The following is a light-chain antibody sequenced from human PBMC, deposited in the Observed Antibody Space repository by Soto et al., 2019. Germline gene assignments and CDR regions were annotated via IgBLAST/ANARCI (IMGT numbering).Light chain of an antibody. CDR3: QQYYRTPRT. J-gene: IGKJ1*01. V-gene: IGKV4-1*01. Sequence: DIVMTQSPDSLAVSLGERATINCESSQSVLYSSNNKNYLAWYQQKPGQPPKLLIYWASTRESGVPDRFSGSGSGTDFNLTISSLQAEDVAVYYCQQYYRTPRTFGQGTKVEIK. CDR1: QSVLYSSNNKNY. CDR2: WAS.